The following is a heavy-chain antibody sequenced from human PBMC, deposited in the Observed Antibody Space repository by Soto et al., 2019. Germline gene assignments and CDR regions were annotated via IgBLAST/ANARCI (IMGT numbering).Heavy chain of an antibody. D-gene: IGHD5-18*01. CDR1: GFTFSAYW. J-gene: IGHJ4*02. Sequence: EVQLVESGGGLVQPGGSLRLSCAASGFTFSAYWIHWVRQAPEKGLEWVSRIKTDGSSTDYADSVKGRFTISRDNAKNILYLQMDSLRVEDTAVYYCAKREGHTFGLFHWGQGTLVTVSS. CDR2: IKTDGSST. CDR3: AKREGHTFGLFH. V-gene: IGHV3-74*01.